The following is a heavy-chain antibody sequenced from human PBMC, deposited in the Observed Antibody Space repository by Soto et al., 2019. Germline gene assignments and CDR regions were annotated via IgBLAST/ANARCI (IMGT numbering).Heavy chain of an antibody. CDR2: IYYSGST. J-gene: IGHJ4*02. CDR1: GGSISSGDYY. D-gene: IGHD5-18*01. V-gene: IGHV4-30-4*01. CDR3: ARLRGYSYGYLHDY. Sequence: KPSETLSLTCTVSGGSISSGDYYWSWIRQPPGKGLEWIGYIYYSGSTYYNPSLKSRVTISVDTSKNQFSLKLSSVTAADTAVYYCARLRGYSYGYLHDYWGQGTLVTVSS.